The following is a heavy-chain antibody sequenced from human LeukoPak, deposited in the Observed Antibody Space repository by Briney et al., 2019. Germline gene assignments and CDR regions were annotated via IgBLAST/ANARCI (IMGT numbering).Heavy chain of an antibody. CDR3: ARDEDTAMVPNAFDI. Sequence: GGSLRLSCAASGFTFSSYAMSWVRQAPGKGLEWVSYISSSGSTIYYADSVKGRFTISRDNAKNSLYLQMNSLRAEDTAVYYCARDEDTAMVPNAFDIWGQGTMVTASS. V-gene: IGHV3-48*04. CDR2: ISSSGSTI. D-gene: IGHD5-18*01. CDR1: GFTFSSYA. J-gene: IGHJ3*02.